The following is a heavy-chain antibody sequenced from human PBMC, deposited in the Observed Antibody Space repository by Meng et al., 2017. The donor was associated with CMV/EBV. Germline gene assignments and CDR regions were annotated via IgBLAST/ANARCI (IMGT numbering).Heavy chain of an antibody. CDR2: INPSGGST. CDR1: GYTFTSYY. Sequence: QVQLVQSGAEVXXXXXSVKVSXXXSGYTFTSYYMHWVRQAPGQGLEWMGIINPSGGSTSYAQKFQGRVTMTRDTSTSTVYMELSSLRSEDTAVYYCARGMYYDFWSGYYPRLDYWGQGTLVTVSS. CDR3: ARGMYYDFWSGYYPRLDY. V-gene: IGHV1-46*01. J-gene: IGHJ4*02. D-gene: IGHD3-3*01.